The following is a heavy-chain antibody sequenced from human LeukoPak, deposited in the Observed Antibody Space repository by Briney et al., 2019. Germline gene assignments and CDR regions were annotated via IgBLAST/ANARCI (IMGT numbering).Heavy chain of an antibody. Sequence: GASVKVSCKASVYTLSDYYMYWVRQAPGQGLEWMGWINPNSGDTKYAQNLQGRVTLTSDTSINTAYMELTRLRSDDTAVYFCARVVSGGVIWAYWGQGTLVTVSS. J-gene: IGHJ4*02. D-gene: IGHD3-16*01. CDR2: INPNSGDT. V-gene: IGHV1-2*02. CDR1: VYTLSDYY. CDR3: ARVVSGGVIWAY.